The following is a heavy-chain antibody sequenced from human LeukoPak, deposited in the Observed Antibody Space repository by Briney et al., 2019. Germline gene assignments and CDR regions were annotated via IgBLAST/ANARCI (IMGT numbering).Heavy chain of an antibody. Sequence: SETLSLTCTVSGGSISSSSYYWGWIRQPPGKGLEWIGSIYYSGSTYYNPSLKSRVTISVDTSKNQFSLKLSSVTAADTAVYYCARSAYYYDSSHFGPDYWGQGTLVTVSS. V-gene: IGHV4-39*01. J-gene: IGHJ4*02. CDR3: ARSAYYYDSSHFGPDY. CDR2: IYYSGST. CDR1: GGSISSSSYY. D-gene: IGHD3-22*01.